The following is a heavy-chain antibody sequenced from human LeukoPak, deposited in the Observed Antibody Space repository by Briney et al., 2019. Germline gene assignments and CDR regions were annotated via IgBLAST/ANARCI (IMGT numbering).Heavy chain of an antibody. CDR1: GGSISSYY. J-gene: IGHJ2*01. Sequence: SETLSLTCTVSGGSISSYYWSWIRQPPGKGLEWIGYIYHSGSTNYNPSLKSRVTISVDTSKNQFSLKLSSVTAADTAVYYCAREEGGYSYGGYWYFDLWGRGTLVTVSS. CDR2: IYHSGST. D-gene: IGHD5-18*01. CDR3: AREEGGYSYGGYWYFDL. V-gene: IGHV4-59*01.